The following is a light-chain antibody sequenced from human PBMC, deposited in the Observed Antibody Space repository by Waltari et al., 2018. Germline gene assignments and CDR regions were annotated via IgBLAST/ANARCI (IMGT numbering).Light chain of an antibody. CDR3: LVWHSTIDHQGV. V-gene: IGLV3-21*04. Sequence: SYVVTQSPSVSVAPGETARITCGGNSIGSNRGHWYQQRQGQAPVLVISYDSARPSGIPERFSGSNSGNTATLTISWVEAEDEADYYCLVWHSTIDHQGVFGGGTKLTVL. CDR2: YDS. CDR1: SIGSNR. J-gene: IGLJ2*01.